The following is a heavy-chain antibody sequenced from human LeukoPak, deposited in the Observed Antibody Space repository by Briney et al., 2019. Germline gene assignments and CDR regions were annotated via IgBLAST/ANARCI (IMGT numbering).Heavy chain of an antibody. Sequence: PGGSLRLSCAASGFTFSSYAMSWVRQAPGKGLEGVAVISYDGSNKYYVDSVKGRFTISRDNSKNTLYVQMNSLRAEDTAVYYCAKDHHGSGSYYIDNWGQGTLVIVSS. D-gene: IGHD3-10*01. CDR3: AKDHHGSGSYYIDN. CDR2: ISYDGSNK. J-gene: IGHJ4*02. CDR1: GFTFSSYA. V-gene: IGHV3-30*18.